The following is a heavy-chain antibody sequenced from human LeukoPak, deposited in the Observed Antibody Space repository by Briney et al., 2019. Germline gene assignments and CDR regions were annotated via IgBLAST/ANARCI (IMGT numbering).Heavy chain of an antibody. CDR1: GGSFSGYY. J-gene: IGHJ4*02. CDR2: INHSGST. V-gene: IGHV4-34*01. CDR3: ARGRVVLRYFDWLFPGGTFDY. D-gene: IGHD3-9*01. Sequence: TETLSLTCAVYGGSFSGYYWSWIRQPPGKGLEWIGEINHSGSTNYNPSLKSRVTISVDTSKNQFSLKLSSVTAADTAVYYCARGRVVLRYFDWLFPGGTFDYWGQGTLVTVSS.